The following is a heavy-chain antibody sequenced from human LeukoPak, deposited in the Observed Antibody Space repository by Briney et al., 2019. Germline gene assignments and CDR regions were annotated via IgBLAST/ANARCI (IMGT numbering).Heavy chain of an antibody. V-gene: IGHV4-59*01. D-gene: IGHD3-22*01. CDR1: GGSISSYY. Sequence: SETLSLTCTVSGGSISSYYWSWIRQPPGKGLEWIGYIYYGGSTNYNPSLKSRVTISVDTSKNQFSLKLSSVTAADTAVYYCASRRYYYDSSGLDYWGQGTLVTVSS. CDR2: IYYGGST. J-gene: IGHJ4*02. CDR3: ASRRYYYDSSGLDY.